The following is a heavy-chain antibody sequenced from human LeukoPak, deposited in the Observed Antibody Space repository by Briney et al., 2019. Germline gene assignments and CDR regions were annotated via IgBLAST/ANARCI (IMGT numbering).Heavy chain of an antibody. D-gene: IGHD3-22*01. J-gene: IGHJ4*02. CDR1: GYTFTTYG. CDR3: ARDYDSTGSPGF. Sequence: ASVKVSCKTSGYTFTTYGISWVRQAPGQGLEWMGWMSPYNGNTNYAQNVQGRVTMTADTYTSTAYMEVRSLRFDDTAVYYCARDYDSTGSPGFWGQGTLVTVSS. CDR2: MSPYNGNT. V-gene: IGHV1-18*01.